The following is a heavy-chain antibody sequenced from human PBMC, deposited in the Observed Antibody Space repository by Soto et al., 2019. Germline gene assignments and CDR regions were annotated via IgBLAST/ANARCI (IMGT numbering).Heavy chain of an antibody. V-gene: IGHV1-69*12. CDR1: GGTFSSYA. D-gene: IGHD2-21*02. CDR3: ASHPCGGDCYAGFAFDI. Sequence: QVQLVQSGAEVKKPGSSVKVSCKASGGTFSSYAISWVRQAPGQGLEWMGGIIPIFGTANYAQKFQGRVTITADESTSTAYMELSSLRSEDTAVYYCASHPCGGDCYAGFAFDIWGQGTMVTVSS. J-gene: IGHJ3*02. CDR2: IIPIFGTA.